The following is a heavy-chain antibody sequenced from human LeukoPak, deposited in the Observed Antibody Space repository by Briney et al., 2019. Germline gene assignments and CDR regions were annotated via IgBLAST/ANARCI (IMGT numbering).Heavy chain of an antibody. CDR1: GFTFSSYS. Sequence: PGGSLRLSCAASGFTFSSYSMNWVRQAPGKGLEWVSSISCSSSYIYYADSVKGRFTISRDNAKNSLYLQMNSLRAEGTAVYYCARDLGIVVVPAAFDIWGQGTMVTVSS. J-gene: IGHJ3*02. V-gene: IGHV3-21*01. D-gene: IGHD2-2*01. CDR3: ARDLGIVVVPAAFDI. CDR2: ISCSSSYI.